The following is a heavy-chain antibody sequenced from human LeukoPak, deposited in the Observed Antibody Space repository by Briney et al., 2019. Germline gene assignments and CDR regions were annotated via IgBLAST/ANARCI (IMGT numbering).Heavy chain of an antibody. Sequence: GGSLRPSCAASGFTFSSYAMSWVRQAPGKGLEWVAAISGSGGSTYYADSVKGRFTISRDNFKNTLYLQMNSLRAEDTAVYYCAKEVIVGVSFDYWGQGTLVTVSS. CDR1: GFTFSSYA. V-gene: IGHV3-23*01. CDR3: AKEVIVGVSFDY. CDR2: ISGSGGST. D-gene: IGHD1-26*01. J-gene: IGHJ4*02.